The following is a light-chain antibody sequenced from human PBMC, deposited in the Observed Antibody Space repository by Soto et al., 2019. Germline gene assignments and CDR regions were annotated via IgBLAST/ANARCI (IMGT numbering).Light chain of an antibody. CDR2: DVS. J-gene: IGLJ7*01. V-gene: IGLV2-11*01. Sequence: QSVLTQPRSVSGSPGQSVTISCTGTSSDVGGYNYVSWYQQHPGKAPKLMFYDVSKRPSGVPDRFSGSKSGNTASLTISGLQAEDEADYYCCSYAGSYTFVFGTGTQLTVL. CDR1: SSDVGGYNY. CDR3: CSYAGSYTFV.